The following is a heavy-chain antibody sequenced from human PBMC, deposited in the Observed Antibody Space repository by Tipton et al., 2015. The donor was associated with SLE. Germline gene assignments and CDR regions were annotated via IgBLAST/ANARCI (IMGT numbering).Heavy chain of an antibody. CDR1: SGSVSSGAYY. CDR2: VFSSGTT. D-gene: IGHD3-3*01. Sequence: TLSLTCTVSSGSVSSGAYYWSWIRQHPGKGLEWIGYVFSSGTTNYNPSLKSRVTIPVDKSKNHFSLKLTSVTAADTAVYYCARVGAPVAFEIWGQGTMVTVSS. J-gene: IGHJ3*02. V-gene: IGHV4-31*03. CDR3: ARVGAPVAFEI.